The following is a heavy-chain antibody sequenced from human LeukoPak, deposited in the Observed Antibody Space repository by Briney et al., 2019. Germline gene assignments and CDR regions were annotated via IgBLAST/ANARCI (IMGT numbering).Heavy chain of an antibody. V-gene: IGHV1-18*01. J-gene: IGHJ4*02. CDR3: ARDTEWEVNPDYFDY. CDR1: GYIFRSYG. D-gene: IGHD1-26*01. Sequence: GASVTVSCKASGYIFRSYGISWVRQAPGQGLEWMGWISAYNGNTKYAQKVQGRVTMTTDTSTSTAYMELRRLRSDDTAVYYCARDTEWEVNPDYFDYWGQGTLVTVSS. CDR2: ISAYNGNT.